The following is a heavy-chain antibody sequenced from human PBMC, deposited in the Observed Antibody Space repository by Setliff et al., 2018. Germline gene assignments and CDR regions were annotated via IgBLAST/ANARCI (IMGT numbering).Heavy chain of an antibody. CDR1: GYTFTSYY. D-gene: IGHD3-22*01. CDR2: IIPIFGTA. CDR3: ATIYDSSGHFYPDY. V-gene: IGHV1-69*05. Sequence: SVKVSCKASGYTFTSYYMHWVRQAPGQGLEWMGGIIPIFGTANYAQKFQGRVTITTDESTSTAYMELSSLRSDDTAVYYCATIYDSSGHFYPDYWGQGTLVTVSS. J-gene: IGHJ4*02.